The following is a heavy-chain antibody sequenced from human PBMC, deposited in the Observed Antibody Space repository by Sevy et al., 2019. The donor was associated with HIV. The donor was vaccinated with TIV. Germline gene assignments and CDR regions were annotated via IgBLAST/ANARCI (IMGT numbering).Heavy chain of an antibody. CDR2: INPNSGGT. J-gene: IGHJ4*02. CDR3: ARDRSWYYDSSGYYRAPFDY. V-gene: IGHV1-2*02. D-gene: IGHD3-22*01. Sequence: ASVKVSCKASGYTFTGYYMHWVRQAPGQGLEWMGWINPNSGGTNYAQKFQGRVTMTRDTSISTAYMELSRLRSDDTAVYYCARDRSWYYDSSGYYRAPFDYWGQGTLVTVSS. CDR1: GYTFTGYY.